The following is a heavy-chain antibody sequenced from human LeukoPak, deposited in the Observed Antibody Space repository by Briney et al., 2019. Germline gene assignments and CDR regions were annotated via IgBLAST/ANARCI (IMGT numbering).Heavy chain of an antibody. CDR2: ISYDGSNK. Sequence: GGSLRLSCAASGFTFSSYAMHWVRQAPGKGLEWGSVISYDGSNKYYADSVKGRFTISRDNSKNTLYLQMNSLRAEDTAVYYCARGGYQVPNYNWILIWGQGTLVTVSS. V-gene: IGHV3-30*04. D-gene: IGHD1-1*01. J-gene: IGHJ4*02. CDR3: ARGGYQVPNYNWILI. CDR1: GFTFSSYA.